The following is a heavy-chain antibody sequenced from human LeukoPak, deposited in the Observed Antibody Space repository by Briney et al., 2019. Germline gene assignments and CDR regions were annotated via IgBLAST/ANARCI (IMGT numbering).Heavy chain of an antibody. D-gene: IGHD6-19*01. CDR1: GFTFSSYA. CDR3: ARILDSAWGELGY. J-gene: IGHJ4*02. Sequence: GGSLRLSCAASGFTFSSYAMSWVRQAPGKGLEWMAFIRSDGSNKYYADSVKGRFTISRGNSKNTLYLQMNSLRAEDTAVYYCARILDSAWGELGYWGQGTLVTVSS. V-gene: IGHV3-30*02. CDR2: IRSDGSNK.